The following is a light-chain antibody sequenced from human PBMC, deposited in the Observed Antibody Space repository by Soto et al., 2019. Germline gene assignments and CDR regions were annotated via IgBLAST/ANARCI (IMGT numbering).Light chain of an antibody. CDR3: QQNYGTPCT. CDR2: AAS. Sequence: DIVLTQSPGTLSFSPGERATLSCRASQTVINNQLAWYQQTPGQAPRLLIYAASSMATGIPDRFSGSGSGTDFTLTITRLEPEDSATYYCQQNYGTPCTFGLGTRLEIK. V-gene: IGKV3-20*01. J-gene: IGKJ5*01. CDR1: QTVINNQ.